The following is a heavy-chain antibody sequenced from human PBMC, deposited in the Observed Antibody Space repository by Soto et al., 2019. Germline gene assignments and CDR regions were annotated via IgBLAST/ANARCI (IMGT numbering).Heavy chain of an antibody. J-gene: IGHJ4*02. D-gene: IGHD1-1*01. CDR3: TRGPRSTSTGTGAF. Sequence: PGGSLRLCCAASGFTFSIYWMHWVRQVPGKGPEWVSRINDDGISTNYADSVKGRFTISRDNAKNTLYLQMNALRVEDTAVYYCTRGPRSTSTGTGAFWGQGTLVTVSS. CDR2: INDDGIST. CDR1: GFTFSIYW. V-gene: IGHV3-74*01.